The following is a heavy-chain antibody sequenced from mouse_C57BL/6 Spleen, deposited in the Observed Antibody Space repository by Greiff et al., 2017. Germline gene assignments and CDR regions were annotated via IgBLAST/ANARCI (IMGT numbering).Heavy chain of an antibody. Sequence: QVQLQQSGAELVRPGTSVTVSCKASGYAFTNYLIEWVKQRPGQGLEWIGVINPGSGGTNYNEKFKGKATLTADKSSSTAYMQLSSLTSDDSAVYVCARDYGDYWGQGTTLTVSS. CDR2: INPGSGGT. CDR1: GYAFTNYL. V-gene: IGHV1-54*01. CDR3: ARDYGDY. J-gene: IGHJ2*01. D-gene: IGHD1-1*02.